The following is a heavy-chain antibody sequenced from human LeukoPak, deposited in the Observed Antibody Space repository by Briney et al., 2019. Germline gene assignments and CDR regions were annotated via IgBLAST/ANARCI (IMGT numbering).Heavy chain of an antibody. CDR3: ARGHRYYGD. V-gene: IGHV4-34*01. CDR2: INHSGST. CDR1: GGSFSGYY. Sequence: PSETLSLTCAVYGGSFSGYYWSWIRQPPGKGLEWIGEINHSGSTNYNPSLKSRVTISVDTSKNQFSLKLSSVTAADTAVYYCARGHRYYGDWGQGTLVTVSS. D-gene: IGHD2/OR15-2a*01. J-gene: IGHJ4*02.